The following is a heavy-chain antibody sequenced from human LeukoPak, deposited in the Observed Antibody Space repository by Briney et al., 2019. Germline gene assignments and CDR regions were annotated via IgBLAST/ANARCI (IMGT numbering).Heavy chain of an antibody. Sequence: ASVKVSCKTSGYTFTYYVISWVRQAPGQGLEWMGWINAYNGKTNDAQKFQGRVTMTTDTSTSTAYMELRSLRSDATAVYYCARGEKPYDYWGQGTLVSVSS. V-gene: IGHV1-18*01. CDR2: INAYNGKT. D-gene: IGHD1-26*01. CDR3: ARGEKPYDY. CDR1: GYTFTYYV. J-gene: IGHJ4*02.